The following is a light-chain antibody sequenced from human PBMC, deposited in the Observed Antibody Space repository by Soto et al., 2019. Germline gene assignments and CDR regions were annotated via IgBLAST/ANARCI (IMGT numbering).Light chain of an antibody. Sequence: EIVLTQSPGTLSFSPGERATLSCRASQSVSSGYLAWYQQKPGQAPRLLIYGASTRAAGIPDRFSGSGSGTEFTLTISGLQSDDFAVYYCQQFNNWPPWTFGQGTKVDIK. CDR3: QQFNNWPPWT. CDR1: QSVSSGY. CDR2: GAS. J-gene: IGKJ1*01. V-gene: IGKV3-15*01.